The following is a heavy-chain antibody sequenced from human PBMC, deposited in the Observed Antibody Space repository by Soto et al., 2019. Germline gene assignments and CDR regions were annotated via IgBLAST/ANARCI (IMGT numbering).Heavy chain of an antibody. CDR1: GFTVNNYW. Sequence: EVKLVESGGGLVQPGGSLRLSCAASGFTVNNYWMSWVRQAPGKGLEWVANIKEDGSEKYYVDSVKGRFTISRDNSKNTLYLQMNSLRAEDTAVYYCAKDVAGYDSRVGAFDIWGQGTMVTVSS. V-gene: IGHV3-7*03. D-gene: IGHD3-22*01. CDR2: IKEDGSEK. CDR3: AKDVAGYDSRVGAFDI. J-gene: IGHJ3*02.